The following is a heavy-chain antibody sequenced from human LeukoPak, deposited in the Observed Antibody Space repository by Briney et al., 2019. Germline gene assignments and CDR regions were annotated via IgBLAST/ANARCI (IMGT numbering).Heavy chain of an antibody. V-gene: IGHV3-7*01. CDR2: MNEDGSEK. D-gene: IGHD2-21*01. J-gene: IGHJ6*03. CDR3: ARGVYSLDV. CDR1: GFTFSSYW. Sequence: GGSLRLSCVASGFTFSSYWMTWVGQAPGKGLEWVANMNEDGSEKYYVDSVKGRFTISRDSAKDSLYLQMNSLRAEDTAVSYCARGVYSLDVWGKGITVTVSS.